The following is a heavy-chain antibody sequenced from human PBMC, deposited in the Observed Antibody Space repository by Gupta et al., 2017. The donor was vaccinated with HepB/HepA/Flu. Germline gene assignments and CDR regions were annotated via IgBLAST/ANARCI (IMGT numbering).Heavy chain of an antibody. D-gene: IGHD2-2*01. CDR1: GFTFSSYW. CDR3: ARGGCSSTSCLDY. CDR2: IVSDGSST. V-gene: IGHV3-74*01. J-gene: IGHJ4*02. Sequence: EVQLVESGGGLVQPGGSLRLSCAASGFTFSSYWMHWVRQAPGKGLVWVSRIVSDGSSTTYADSVKGRFTISRDNAENTLFLQMNSLRAEDSAVYYCARGGCSSTSCLDYWGQGILVTVSS.